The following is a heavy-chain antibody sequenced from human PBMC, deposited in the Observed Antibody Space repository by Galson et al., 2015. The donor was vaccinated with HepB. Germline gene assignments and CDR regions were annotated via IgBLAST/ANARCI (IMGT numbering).Heavy chain of an antibody. D-gene: IGHD3-9*01. CDR3: ARDRVYDILTGPFDY. Sequence: SLRLSCAASGFTFSSYAMHWVRQAPGKGLEWVAVISYDGSNKYYADSVKGRFTISRDNSKNTLYLQMNSLRAEDTAVYYCARDRVYDILTGPFDYWGQGTLVTVSS. CDR1: GFTFSSYA. J-gene: IGHJ4*02. V-gene: IGHV3-30-3*01. CDR2: ISYDGSNK.